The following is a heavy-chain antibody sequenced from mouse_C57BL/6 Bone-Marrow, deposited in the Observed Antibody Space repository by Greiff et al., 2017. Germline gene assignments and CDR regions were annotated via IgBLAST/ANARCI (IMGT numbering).Heavy chain of an antibody. CDR3: ARKRRGAYYSNLYAMDY. CDR2: IWSGGST. J-gene: IGHJ4*01. D-gene: IGHD2-5*01. V-gene: IGHV2-2*01. Sequence: QVQLQQSGPGLVQPSQSLSITCTVSGFSLTSYGVHWVRQSPGKGLEWLGVIWSGGSTDYNAAFISRLSISKDNSKSQVFFKMNSLQADDTAVYYCARKRRGAYYSNLYAMDYWGQGTSVTVSS. CDR1: GFSLTSYG.